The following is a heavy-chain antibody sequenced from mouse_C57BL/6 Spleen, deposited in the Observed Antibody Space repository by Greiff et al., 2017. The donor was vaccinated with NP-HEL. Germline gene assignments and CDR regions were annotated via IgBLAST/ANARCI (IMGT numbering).Heavy chain of an antibody. J-gene: IGHJ1*03. CDR3: ARGITTVVAEYFDV. CDR2: IYPGDGDT. Sequence: VKLQESGAELVKPGASVKISCKASGYAFSSYWMNWVKQRPGKGLEWIGQIYPGDGDTNYNGKFKGKATLTADKSSSTAYMQLSSLTSEDSAVYFCARGITTVVAEYFDVWGTGTTVTVSS. CDR1: GYAFSSYW. V-gene: IGHV1-80*01. D-gene: IGHD1-1*01.